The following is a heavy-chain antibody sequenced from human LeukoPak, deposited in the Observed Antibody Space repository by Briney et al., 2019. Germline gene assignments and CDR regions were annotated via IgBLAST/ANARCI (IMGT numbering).Heavy chain of an antibody. CDR3: ARARSTTVVTRGVSGY. CDR2: FDPEDGET. D-gene: IGHD4-23*01. J-gene: IGHJ4*02. CDR1: GYTLTELS. V-gene: IGHV1-24*01. Sequence: ASVKVSCKVSGYTLTELSMHWVRQAPGKGLEWMGRFDPEDGETIYAQKFQGRVTMTADTSTDTAYMELSSLRSDDTAVYYCARARSTTVVTRGVSGYWGQGTLVTVSS.